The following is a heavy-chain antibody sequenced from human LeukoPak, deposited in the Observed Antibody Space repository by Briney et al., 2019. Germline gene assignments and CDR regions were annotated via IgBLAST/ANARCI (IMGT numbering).Heavy chain of an antibody. V-gene: IGHV3-49*04. J-gene: IGHJ4*02. CDR2: IRSKAYGGTT. Sequence: GGSLRLSCTASGFTFGDYAMSWGRQAPGERLGRVGFIRSKAYGGTTEYAASVKGRFTISRDDSKSIAYLQMNSLKPEDTAVYYCTRDLSHNYYDSSAKGGYWGQGTLVTVSS. CDR3: TRDLSHNYYDSSAKGGY. CDR1: GFTFGDYA. D-gene: IGHD3-22*01.